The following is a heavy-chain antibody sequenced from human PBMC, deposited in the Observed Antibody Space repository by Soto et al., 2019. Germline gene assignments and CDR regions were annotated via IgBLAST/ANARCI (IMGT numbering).Heavy chain of an antibody. CDR2: IFPNGRDK. J-gene: IGHJ4*02. Sequence: PGGSLRLSCAASGFTFSTYIMHWVRQAPGKGLEWVAIIFPNGRDKDYADSVKGRFTISRDNSKNTLYLQMNSLGAEDTAVYYCARLDFTAQGKQQLYYIDFSGQATLVTVSS. D-gene: IGHD5-18*01. CDR1: GFTFSTYI. CDR3: ARLDFTAQGKQQLYYIDF. V-gene: IGHV3-30*14.